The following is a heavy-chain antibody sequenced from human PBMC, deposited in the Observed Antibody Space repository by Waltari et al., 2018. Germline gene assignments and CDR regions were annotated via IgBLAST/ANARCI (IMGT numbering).Heavy chain of an antibody. J-gene: IGHJ6*03. V-gene: IGHV3-7*01. D-gene: IGHD1-26*01. Sequence: EVQLVESGGGLVQPGGSLRLSCAASGFTFSSYWMSWVRQAPGKGLEWVANIKQDGSEKYYVDSGKGRFTISRDNAKNSLYLQMNSLRAEDTAVYYCARDFWERRTTYYYYYYMDVWGKGTTVTISS. CDR2: IKQDGSEK. CDR1: GFTFSSYW. CDR3: ARDFWERRTTYYYYYYMDV.